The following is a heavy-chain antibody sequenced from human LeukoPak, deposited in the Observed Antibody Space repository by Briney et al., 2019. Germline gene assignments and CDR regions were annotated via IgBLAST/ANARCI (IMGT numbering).Heavy chain of an antibody. Sequence: GGSLRLSCAASGFTFSSYWMSWVRQAPGKGLEWVANIKQDGSEKYYVDSVKGRFTISRDNAKNSLYLQMNSLRAEDTAVYYCATGGHVRVYDSSAYYGHYWGQGTLVTVSS. CDR1: GFTFSSYW. CDR2: IKQDGSEK. V-gene: IGHV3-7*03. D-gene: IGHD3-22*01. CDR3: ATGGHVRVYDSSAYYGHY. J-gene: IGHJ4*02.